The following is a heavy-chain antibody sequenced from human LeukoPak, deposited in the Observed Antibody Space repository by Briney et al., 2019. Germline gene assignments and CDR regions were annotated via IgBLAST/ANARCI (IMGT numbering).Heavy chain of an antibody. Sequence: SVKVSCKASGGSFSRYPISWVRQAPGQGLEWMGGVIPMYYTPNYAQKFQGRVTIIADDSTSTVYMELNSLKYEDTAVYYCARSPPHSGYDYWYFDLWGRGTLVTVSS. V-gene: IGHV1-69*13. CDR2: VIPMYYTP. CDR1: GGSFSRYP. J-gene: IGHJ2*01. CDR3: ARSPPHSGYDYWYFDL. D-gene: IGHD5-12*01.